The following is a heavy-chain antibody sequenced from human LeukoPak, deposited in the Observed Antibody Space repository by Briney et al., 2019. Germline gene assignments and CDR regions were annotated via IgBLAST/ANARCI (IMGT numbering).Heavy chain of an antibody. CDR2: ISSSSSYI. J-gene: IGHJ3*02. V-gene: IGHV3-21*01. CDR3: ARDTYCTSTSCPEGEAFDI. Sequence: GGSLRLSCAASGFTFSSYSMNWVRQAPGKGLEWVSSISSSSSYIYYADSLKGRFTISRDNAKNSLYLQMNSQRDEDTAVYYCARDTYCTSTSCPEGEAFDIWGQGTMVTVSS. D-gene: IGHD2-2*01. CDR1: GFTFSSYS.